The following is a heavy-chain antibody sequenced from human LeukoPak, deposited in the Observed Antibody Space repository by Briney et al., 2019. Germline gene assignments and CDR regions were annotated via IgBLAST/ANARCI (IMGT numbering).Heavy chain of an antibody. CDR3: ARRGYYGSGAYDT. D-gene: IGHD3-10*01. CDR2: VYHSGSA. J-gene: IGHJ3*01. CDR1: GGSLNSYY. Sequence: ETSETLSLTCTVSGGSLNSYYWGWIRQPPGKGLEWLGNVYHSGSAIYNPSLESRVTISVDRSKSQFSLNLSSVTAADTAVYYCARRGYYGSGAYDTWGQGTMFIVSS. V-gene: IGHV4-59*08.